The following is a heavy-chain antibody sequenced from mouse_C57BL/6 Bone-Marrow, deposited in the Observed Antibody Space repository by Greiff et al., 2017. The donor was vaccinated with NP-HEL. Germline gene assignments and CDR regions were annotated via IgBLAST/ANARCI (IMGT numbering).Heavy chain of an antibody. CDR2: INPNTGGT. V-gene: IGHV1-26*01. J-gene: IGHJ2*01. CDR3: AKELLRYVYFDY. Sequence: VQLQQSGPELVKPGASVKISCKASGYTFTDYYMNWVKQSHGKSLEWIGDINPNTGGTSYNQTFKGKATLTVDKSSSTAYMELRSLTSEDSAVYYCAKELLRYVYFDYWGQGTTLTVSS. D-gene: IGHD1-1*01. CDR1: GYTFTDYY.